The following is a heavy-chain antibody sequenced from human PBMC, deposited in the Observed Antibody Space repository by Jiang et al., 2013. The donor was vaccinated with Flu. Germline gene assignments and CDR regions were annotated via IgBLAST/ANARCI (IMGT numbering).Heavy chain of an antibody. CDR3: ARDRVNRVYYYYYYMDV. V-gene: IGHV3-7*03. CDR2: EK. D-gene: IGHD1-14*01. Sequence: EKYYVDSVKGRFTISRDNAKNSLYLQMNSLRAEDTAVYYCARDRVNRVYYYYYYMDVWGKGTTVTVSS. J-gene: IGHJ6*03.